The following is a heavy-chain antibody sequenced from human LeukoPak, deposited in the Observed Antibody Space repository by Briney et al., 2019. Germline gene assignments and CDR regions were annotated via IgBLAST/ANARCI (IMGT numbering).Heavy chain of an antibody. CDR2: IWYDGSNK. J-gene: IGHJ4*02. V-gene: IGHV3-33*06. Sequence: GGSLRLSCAASGFTFSSYGMHWVRQAPGKGLEWVAVIWYDGSNKYYADSVKGRFTISRDNSKNTLYLQMNSLRAEDTAVYYCAKEAIRGYSYGFHDYWRRGTLVTVSS. CDR1: GFTFSSYG. D-gene: IGHD5-18*01. CDR3: AKEAIRGYSYGFHDY.